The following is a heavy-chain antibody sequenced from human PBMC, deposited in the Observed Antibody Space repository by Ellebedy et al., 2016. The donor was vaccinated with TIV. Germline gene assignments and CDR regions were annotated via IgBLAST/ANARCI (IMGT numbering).Heavy chain of an antibody. CDR1: GFTFSNAW. V-gene: IGHV3-15*01. Sequence: GGSLRLXCAASGFTFSNAWMSWVRQAPGKGLEWVSRIKSKTDGGTTDYAAPVKGRFTISRDDSKNTLYLQMNSLKTEDTAVYYCTTSADCSSTSCYTGIDYWGQGTLVTVSS. CDR3: TTSADCSSTSCYTGIDY. J-gene: IGHJ4*02. CDR2: IKSKTDGGTT. D-gene: IGHD2-2*02.